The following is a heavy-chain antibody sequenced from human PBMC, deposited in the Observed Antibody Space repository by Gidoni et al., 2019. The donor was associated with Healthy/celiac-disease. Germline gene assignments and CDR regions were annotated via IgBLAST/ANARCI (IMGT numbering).Heavy chain of an antibody. CDR1: RFTFSSYS. Sequence: EVQLVESGGGLVKPGGSLRLSCAASRFTFSSYSMNWVRQAPGKGLEWVSSISSSSSYIYYADSVKGRFTISRDNAKTSLYLQMNSLRAEDTAVYYCARRSRDVVVVAATLPNWFDPWGQGTLVTVSS. J-gene: IGHJ5*02. D-gene: IGHD2-15*01. CDR2: ISSSSSYI. CDR3: ARRSRDVVVVAATLPNWFDP. V-gene: IGHV3-21*01.